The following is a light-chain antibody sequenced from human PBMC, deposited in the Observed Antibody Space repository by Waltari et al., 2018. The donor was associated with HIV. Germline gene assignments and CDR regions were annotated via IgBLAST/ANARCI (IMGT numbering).Light chain of an antibody. CDR2: KDR. J-gene: IGLJ3*02. CDR1: NLEDKY. CDR3: QAWDGSNGV. V-gene: IGLV3-1*01. Sequence: SYELTQPPSVSVSPGQTASIPCSGDNLEDKYVCWYQQKPGQSPGLVLYKDRERPSGIPQRFSGSNSGNTATLTISGTQATDEADYFCQAWDGSNGVFGGGTKLTVL.